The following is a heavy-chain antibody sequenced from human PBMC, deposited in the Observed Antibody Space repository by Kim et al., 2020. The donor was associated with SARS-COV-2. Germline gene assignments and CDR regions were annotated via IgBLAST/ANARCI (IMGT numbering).Heavy chain of an antibody. CDR3: ARDQVLRYFDYQYYYYGMAV. Sequence: SETLSLTCTVSGGSISTYYWSWIRQPPGKGLEWIGYIYYSGSTNYNHSLKRPVTISVDTSKNQFSLKLSSVTAADTAVSYCARDQVLRYFDYQYYYYGMAVWGQGTTVTVSS. D-gene: IGHD3-9*01. CDR2: IYYSGST. CDR1: GGSISTYY. J-gene: IGHJ6*02. V-gene: IGHV4-59*13.